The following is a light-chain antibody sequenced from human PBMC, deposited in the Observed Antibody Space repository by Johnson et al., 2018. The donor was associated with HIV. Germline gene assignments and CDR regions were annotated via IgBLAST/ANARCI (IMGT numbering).Light chain of an antibody. CDR1: SSNIGNNY. CDR3: AAWDDSLNAPYV. CDR2: DNN. V-gene: IGLV1-51*01. J-gene: IGLJ1*01. Sequence: QSVLTQPPSVSAAPGQKVTISCSGSSSNIGNNYVSWYQQLPGTAPKLLIYDNNKRPSGVPDRFSGSKSGTSASLAISGLQAEDEADYYCAAWDDSLNAPYVFGTGTKVTVL.